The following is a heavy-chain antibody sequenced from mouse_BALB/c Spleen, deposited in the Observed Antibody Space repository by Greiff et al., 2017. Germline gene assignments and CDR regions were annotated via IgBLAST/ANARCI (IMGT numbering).Heavy chain of an antibody. CDR1: GYTFTDYA. J-gene: IGHJ4*01. CDR2: ISTYYGDA. D-gene: IGHD2-10*01. Sequence: QVHVKQSGAELVRPGVSVKISCKGSGYTFTDYAMHWVKQSHAKSLEWIGVISTYYGDASYNQKFKGKATMTVDKSSSTAYMELARLTSEDSAIYYCARAYYGNLYYAMDYWGQGTSVTVSS. V-gene: IGHV1S137*01. CDR3: ARAYYGNLYYAMDY.